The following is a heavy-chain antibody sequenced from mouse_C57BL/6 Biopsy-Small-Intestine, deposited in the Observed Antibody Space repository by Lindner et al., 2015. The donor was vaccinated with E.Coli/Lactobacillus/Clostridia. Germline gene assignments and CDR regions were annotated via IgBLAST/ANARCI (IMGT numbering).Heavy chain of an antibody. CDR3: AREGDYDYDAVDY. V-gene: IGHV1-9*01. J-gene: IGHJ2*02. D-gene: IGHD2-4*01. CDR1: GYTFTGYW. Sequence: VQLQESGPELMKPGASVKLSCKATGYTFTGYWIEWVKQRPGHGLEWIGEILPGSGNTDYNEKFKGKATFTADTSSNTAYMQLSSLTTEDSAIYYCAREGDYDYDAVDYWGQGTSLTVSS. CDR2: ILPGSGNT.